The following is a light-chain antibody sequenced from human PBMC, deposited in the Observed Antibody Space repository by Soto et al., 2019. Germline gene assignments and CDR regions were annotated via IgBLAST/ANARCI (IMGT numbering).Light chain of an antibody. CDR2: GAS. CDR1: QSVSSN. V-gene: IGKV3-15*01. Sequence: EIVMTQSPATLSVSPGERATLSCRASQSVSSNLAWYQQKPGQAPRLLIYGASTRATGIPARFSGSGSGTEFTLTISSLQSEDFAVYYCQQYDNWPPWTVGQGNKVDIK. J-gene: IGKJ1*01. CDR3: QQYDNWPPWT.